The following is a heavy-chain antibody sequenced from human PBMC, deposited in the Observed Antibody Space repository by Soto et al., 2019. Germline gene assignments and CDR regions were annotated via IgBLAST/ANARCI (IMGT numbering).Heavy chain of an antibody. J-gene: IGHJ4*02. CDR3: ARDRDSSGWYEFDY. CDR1: GFASSSYS. CDR2: IYGSSSYI. D-gene: IGHD6-19*01. Sequence: GGSLRLSCAASGFASSSYSMNWVRQAPGKGLEWVSSIYGSSSYIYYADSVKGRFTISRDNARNSLFLQMNSLRAEDTAVYYCARDRDSSGWYEFDYWGQGTLVTVSS. V-gene: IGHV3-21*01.